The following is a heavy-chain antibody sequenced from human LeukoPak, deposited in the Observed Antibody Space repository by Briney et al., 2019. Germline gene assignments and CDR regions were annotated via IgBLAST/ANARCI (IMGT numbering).Heavy chain of an antibody. D-gene: IGHD2-21*01. CDR2: IYHSGTT. J-gene: IGHJ3*01. CDR1: GGFISSTNW. V-gene: IGHV4-4*02. CDR3: AREKGHSVGSFHAFDF. Sequence: SETLSLTCAVSGGFISSTNWCGGVRQPPGKGLEWIGEIYHSGTTNYNPSLKNRVTISVDKSKNQFSLRLNSVTAAVTAIYYCAREKGHSVGSFHAFDFWGQGTMVTVSS.